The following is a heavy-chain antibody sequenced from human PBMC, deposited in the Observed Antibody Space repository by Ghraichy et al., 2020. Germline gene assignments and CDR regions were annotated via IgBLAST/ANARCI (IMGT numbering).Heavy chain of an antibody. CDR3: ATAIAAAGENY. D-gene: IGHD6-13*01. CDR1: TSTFRVFS. Sequence: GESLNISCAASTSTFRVFSMNWVRQAPGKGPEWISHISITSTTIYYADSVKGRFTISRDNDKNMLYLQMDSLRDEDTAVYYCATAIAAAGENYWGQGTLVSVSS. J-gene: IGHJ4*02. V-gene: IGHV3-48*02. CDR2: ISITSTTI.